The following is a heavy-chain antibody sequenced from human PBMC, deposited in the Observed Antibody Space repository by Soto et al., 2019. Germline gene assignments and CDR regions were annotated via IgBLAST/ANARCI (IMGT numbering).Heavy chain of an antibody. Sequence: GESLKISCTGFGYTFTTFWISWVRQMPGKGLEWMGRIDPGDTYATYSPAFQGHVTISADKATSTAYLQWSSLKASDTAMYFCARIYCTTTTCYSWFDPWGQRTLVTVSS. CDR1: GYTFTTFW. V-gene: IGHV5-10-1*01. CDR2: IDPGDTYA. D-gene: IGHD2-2*01. J-gene: IGHJ5*02. CDR3: ARIYCTTTTCYSWFDP.